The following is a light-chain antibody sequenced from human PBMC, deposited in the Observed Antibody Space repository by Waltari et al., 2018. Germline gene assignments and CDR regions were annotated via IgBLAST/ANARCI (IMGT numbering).Light chain of an antibody. CDR1: NIGSES. Sequence: SYVLTQPPSVSVAPGRTASIACGDKNIGSESVHWYQQKPGQAPVLVIYYDKDRPSGISERFSGSHSGNTATLTISSVEPGDEAVYYCQVWDTSSDHVVFGGGTRLTV. V-gene: IGLV3-21*04. CDR2: YDK. J-gene: IGLJ2*01. CDR3: QVWDTSSDHVV.